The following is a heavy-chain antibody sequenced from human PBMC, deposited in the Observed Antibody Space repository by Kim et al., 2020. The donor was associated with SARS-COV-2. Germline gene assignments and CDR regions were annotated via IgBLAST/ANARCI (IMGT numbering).Heavy chain of an antibody. V-gene: IGHV4-39*01. D-gene: IGHD5-18*01. J-gene: IGHJ6*02. CDR3: ASSWIQLWLGGYYYYYGMDV. CDR1: GGSISSSSYY. Sequence: SETLSLTCTVSGGSISSSSYYWGWIRQPPGKGLEWIGSIYYSGSTYYNPSLKSRVTISVDTSKNQFSLKLSSVTAADTAVYYCASSWIQLWLGGYYYYYGMDVWGQGTTVTVSS. CDR2: IYYSGST.